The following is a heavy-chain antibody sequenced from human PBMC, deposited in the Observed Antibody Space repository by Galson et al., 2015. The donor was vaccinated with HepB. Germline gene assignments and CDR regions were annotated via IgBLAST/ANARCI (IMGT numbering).Heavy chain of an antibody. CDR1: GFSFSTSGVG. J-gene: IGHJ4*02. Sequence: PALVKPTQTLTLTCTFSGFSFSTSGVGVGWIRQPPGKALEWLALIYWDDDKRYSPSLKSRLTITKDTSKNQVVLTMTNMDPVDTATYYCASLRWELGSAFTFDYWGQGNLVTVSS. D-gene: IGHD1-26*01. CDR3: ASLRWELGSAFTFDY. CDR2: IYWDDDK. V-gene: IGHV2-5*02.